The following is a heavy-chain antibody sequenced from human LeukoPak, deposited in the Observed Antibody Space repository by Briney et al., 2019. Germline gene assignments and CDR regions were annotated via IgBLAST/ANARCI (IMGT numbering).Heavy chain of an antibody. CDR2: MNPNSGNT. CDR1: GYTFTSYD. Sequence: GASVKVSCKASGYTFTSYDINWVRQATGQGLEWMGWMNPNSGNTGYAQKFRGRVTMTRNTSISTAYMELSSLRSEDTAVYYCATNTHGTSIAVAAPQGSWFDPWGQGTLVTVSS. V-gene: IGHV1-8*01. J-gene: IGHJ5*02. CDR3: ATNTHGTSIAVAAPQGSWFDP. D-gene: IGHD6-19*01.